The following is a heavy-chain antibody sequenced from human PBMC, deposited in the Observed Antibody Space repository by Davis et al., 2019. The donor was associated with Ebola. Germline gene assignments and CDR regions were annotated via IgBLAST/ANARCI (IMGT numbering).Heavy chain of an antibody. D-gene: IGHD3-16*01. CDR3: ASQGHRGSYLIHDY. J-gene: IGHJ4*02. CDR1: GYSFNTHW. Sequence: GESLKISCTASGYSFNTHWIGWVRQMPGKGLEWMGNFHPGTSDLKYSPSFEGQITISVDRSIRTAYLQWRSLQASDTAIYYCASQGHRGSYLIHDYWGQGTQVTVSS. CDR2: FHPGTSDL. V-gene: IGHV5-51*01.